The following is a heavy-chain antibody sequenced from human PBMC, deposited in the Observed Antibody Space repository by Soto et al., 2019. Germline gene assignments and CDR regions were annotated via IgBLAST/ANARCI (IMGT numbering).Heavy chain of an antibody. D-gene: IGHD6-19*01. J-gene: IGHJ5*02. CDR3: AREGNEGDYSSDQSWCDP. V-gene: IGHV1-69*06. CDR2: IIPIFGTA. Sequence: QVQLVQSGAEVKKPGSSVKVSCKASGGTFSSYAISWVRQAPGQGLEWMGGIIPIFGTANYAQKFQGRVTITADKSTSTAYRELSSLRAEDTAVYYCAREGNEGDYSSDQSWCDPWGQGTLVTVSS. CDR1: GGTFSSYA.